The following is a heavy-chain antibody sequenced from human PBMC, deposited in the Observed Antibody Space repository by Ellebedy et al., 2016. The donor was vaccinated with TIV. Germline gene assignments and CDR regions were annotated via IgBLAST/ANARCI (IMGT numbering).Heavy chain of an antibody. Sequence: GESLKISCAASGFTFSSYGMHWVRQAPGKGLEWVAVIWYDGSNKYYADSVKGRFTISRDNSKNTLYLQMNSLRAEDTAVYYCARDGTVIHAFDIWGQGTMVTVSS. CDR3: ARDGTVIHAFDI. V-gene: IGHV3-33*01. D-gene: IGHD4-17*01. J-gene: IGHJ3*02. CDR1: GFTFSSYG. CDR2: IWYDGSNK.